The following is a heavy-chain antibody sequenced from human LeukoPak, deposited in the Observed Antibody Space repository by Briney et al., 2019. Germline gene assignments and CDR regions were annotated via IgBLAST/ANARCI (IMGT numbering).Heavy chain of an antibody. CDR3: AGNRYFDWLLYPNWFDP. J-gene: IGHJ5*02. CDR2: IYHSGST. Sequence: SETLSLTCAVSGGSISSSNWWSWVRQPPGKGLEWIGEIYHSGSTNYNPSLKSRVTISVDKSKNQFSLKLSSVTAADTAVYYCAGNRYFDWLLYPNWFDPWGQGTLVTVSS. V-gene: IGHV4-4*02. D-gene: IGHD3-9*01. CDR1: GGSISSSNW.